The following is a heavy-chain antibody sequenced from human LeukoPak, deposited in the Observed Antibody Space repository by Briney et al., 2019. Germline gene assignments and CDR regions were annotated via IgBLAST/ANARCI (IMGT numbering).Heavy chain of an antibody. CDR3: ARGGPMVRGPMDV. CDR2: ISSSSSTI. Sequence: GGSLRLSCAASGFTFSSYSMNWVRQAPGKGLEWVSYISSSSSTIYYADSVKGRFTISRDNAKNSLYLQMNSLRAEDTAVYYCARGGPMVRGPMDVWGQGTTVTVSS. J-gene: IGHJ6*02. CDR1: GFTFSSYS. V-gene: IGHV3-48*01. D-gene: IGHD3-10*01.